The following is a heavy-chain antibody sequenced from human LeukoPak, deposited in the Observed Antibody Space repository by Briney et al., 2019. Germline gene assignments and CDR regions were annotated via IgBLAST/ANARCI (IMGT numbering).Heavy chain of an antibody. J-gene: IGHJ5*02. D-gene: IGHD3-3*01. Sequence: ASVKVSCKASGYTFTGYYMHWVRQAPGQGLEWMGWINPNSGGTNYAQKFQGRVTMTRDTSISTAYMELSRLRSDDTAVYYCARDALGTIFGVVIPFDPWGQGTLVTVSS. CDR2: INPNSGGT. CDR1: GYTFTGYY. CDR3: ARDALGTIFGVVIPFDP. V-gene: IGHV1-2*02.